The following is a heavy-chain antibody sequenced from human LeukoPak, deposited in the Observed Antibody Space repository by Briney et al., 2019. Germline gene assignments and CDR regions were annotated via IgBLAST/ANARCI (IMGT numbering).Heavy chain of an antibody. CDR2: ISGGGGTT. Sequence: GGSLRLSCAASGFTFSSYAMSWVRQAPGKGLEWVSGISGGGGTTYYADSVKGRFTISRDNSKNTLYLQMNSLRAEDTAVYYCAKLRSSSWDFDIWGQGTMVAVSS. CDR1: GFTFSSYA. CDR3: AKLRSSSWDFDI. V-gene: IGHV3-23*01. J-gene: IGHJ3*02. D-gene: IGHD6-13*01.